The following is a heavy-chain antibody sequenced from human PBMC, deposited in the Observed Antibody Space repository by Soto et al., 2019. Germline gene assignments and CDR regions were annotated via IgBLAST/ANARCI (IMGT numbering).Heavy chain of an antibody. CDR3: ARGDRVGYYFDY. D-gene: IGHD1-26*01. CDR1: GFTFSSYG. CDR2: IWYDGSNK. Sequence: QVQLVESGGGVVQPGRSLRLSCAASGFTFSSYGMHWVRQAPGKGLEWVAVIWYDGSNKYYADSVKGRFTISRDNSKNRLYLQMNSLRAEDTAVYYCARGDRVGYYFDYWGQGTLVTVSS. J-gene: IGHJ4*02. V-gene: IGHV3-33*01.